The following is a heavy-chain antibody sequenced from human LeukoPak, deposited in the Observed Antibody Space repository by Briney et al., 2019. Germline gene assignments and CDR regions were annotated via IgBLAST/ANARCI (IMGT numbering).Heavy chain of an antibody. CDR1: GFTFSSYW. Sequence: EGSLRLSCAASGFTFSSYWMSWVRQAPGKGLEWVANIKQDGSEKYYVDSVKGRFTISRDNAKNSLYLQMNSLRAEDTAVYYCARDDYSGYDPLDYWGQGTLVTVSS. V-gene: IGHV3-7*01. CDR3: ARDDYSGYDPLDY. J-gene: IGHJ4*02. CDR2: IKQDGSEK. D-gene: IGHD5-12*01.